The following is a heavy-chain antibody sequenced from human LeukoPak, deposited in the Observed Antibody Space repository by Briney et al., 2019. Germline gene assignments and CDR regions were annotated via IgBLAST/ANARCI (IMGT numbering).Heavy chain of an antibody. CDR2: ISPNSGGT. D-gene: IGHD3-10*01. CDR1: GYTFTGYY. V-gene: IGHV1-2*04. CDR3: ARAGGDHGSWFDP. J-gene: IGHJ5*02. Sequence: GASVKVSCKASGYTFTGYYMHWVRQAPGQGLEWMGWISPNSGGTNYAQKFQGWVTMTRDTSISTAYMELSRLRSDDTAVYYCARAGGDHGSWFDPWGQGTLVTVSS.